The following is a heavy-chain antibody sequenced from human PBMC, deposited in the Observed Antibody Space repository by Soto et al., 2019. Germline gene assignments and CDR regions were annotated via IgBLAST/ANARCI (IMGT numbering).Heavy chain of an antibody. CDR2: ISAYNGNT. V-gene: IGHV1-18*01. Sequence: ASVKVSCKASGYTFTSYGISWVRQAPGQGLEWMGWISAYNGNTNYAQKLQGRVTMTTDTSTSTAYMELRSLRSDDTAVYYCARDSPPSVDGCNYYYYGMDVWGQGTTVTVSS. CDR1: GYTFTSYG. CDR3: ARDSPPSVDGCNYYYYGMDV. D-gene: IGHD6-19*01. J-gene: IGHJ6*02.